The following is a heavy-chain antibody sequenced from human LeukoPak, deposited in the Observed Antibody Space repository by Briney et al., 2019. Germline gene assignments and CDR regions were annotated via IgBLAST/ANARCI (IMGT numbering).Heavy chain of an antibody. CDR1: GFTLSNYL. Sequence: GGSLRLSCAVAGFTLSNYLMQWVRQAPGGGLVWVSRMNIDETNAYADSVSGRFPLPRDNAKNTRYLQMNTLRAEDTADYFCGRGGDGIDVWGQGATVIVSS. CDR3: GRGGDGIDV. J-gene: IGHJ3*01. V-gene: IGHV3-74*01. CDR2: MNIDETNA.